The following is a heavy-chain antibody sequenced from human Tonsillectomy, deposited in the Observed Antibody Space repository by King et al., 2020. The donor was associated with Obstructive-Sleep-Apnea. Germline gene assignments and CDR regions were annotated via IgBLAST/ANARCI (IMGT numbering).Heavy chain of an antibody. Sequence: VQLVESGGGVVQPGRSLRLSCAASGFTFSSYAMHWVRQAPGKGLEWVAVISYDGSNNYYADSVKGRFTISRDNSKNTLYLQMNSLRAEDTAVYYCARPPPMIVVVITTYWYFDLWGRGTLVTVSS. CDR1: GFTFSSYA. V-gene: IGHV3-30*04. D-gene: IGHD3-22*01. CDR3: ARPPPMIVVVITTYWYFDL. J-gene: IGHJ2*01. CDR2: ISYDGSNN.